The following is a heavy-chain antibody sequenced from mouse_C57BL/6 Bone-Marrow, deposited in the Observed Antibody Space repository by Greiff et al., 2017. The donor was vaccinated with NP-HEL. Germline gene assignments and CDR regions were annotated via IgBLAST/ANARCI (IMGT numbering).Heavy chain of an antibody. V-gene: IGHV1-54*01. J-gene: IGHJ2*01. CDR1: GYAFTNYL. CDR2: INPGSGGN. Sequence: QVQLQQSGAELVRPGTSVKVSCKASGYAFTNYLIEWVKQRPGQGLEWIGVINPGSGGNNYNDEIKGKATLTADKSSSTADMQLSSLTSEDSAVYFCARWGWYYFDYWGQGTTLTVSS. D-gene: IGHD1-1*02. CDR3: ARWGWYYFDY.